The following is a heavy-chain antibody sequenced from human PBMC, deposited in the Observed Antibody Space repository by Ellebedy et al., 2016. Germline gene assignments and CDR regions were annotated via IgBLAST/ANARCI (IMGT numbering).Heavy chain of an antibody. CDR2: ISYDGSNK. V-gene: IGHV3-30-3*01. CDR1: GFTFSSYA. D-gene: IGHD1-26*01. CDR3: ARDLRPFSGNPHDAFDI. J-gene: IGHJ3*02. Sequence: GGSLRLSCVASGFTFSSYAIHWVRQAPGKGLEWVAVISYDGSNKRYADSVKGRFTISRDNSKSTLYLPMNSLRPEDTAVYYCARDLRPFSGNPHDAFDIWGQGTMVTVSS.